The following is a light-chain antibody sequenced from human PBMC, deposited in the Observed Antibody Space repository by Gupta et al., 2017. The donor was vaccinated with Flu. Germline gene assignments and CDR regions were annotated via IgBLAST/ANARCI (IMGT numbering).Light chain of an antibody. Sequence: SITISCTGTSSDVGGYNYVSWYQHHPGKAPKLMIYEVINRPSGVSNRFSGSKSGTTASLTISGLQAEDEADYYCSSYTSSNSVEFGGGTKMTVL. CDR1: SSDVGGYNY. CDR3: SSYTSSNSVE. V-gene: IGLV2-14*01. CDR2: EVI. J-gene: IGLJ3*02.